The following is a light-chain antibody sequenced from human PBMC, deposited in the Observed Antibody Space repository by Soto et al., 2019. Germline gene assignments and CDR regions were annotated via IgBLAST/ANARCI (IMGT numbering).Light chain of an antibody. CDR1: QSVSSN. V-gene: IGKV3-15*01. J-gene: IGKJ4*01. CDR2: GAS. CDR3: QQYYNWPLT. Sequence: EIVMTQSPATLSVSPGERATLSCRASQSVSSNLAWYHQKPGQAPSLLIYGASTRATGIPARFSGSGSGTEFTLTISSLQSEDFAVYYCQQYYNWPLTFGGGTKVEIK.